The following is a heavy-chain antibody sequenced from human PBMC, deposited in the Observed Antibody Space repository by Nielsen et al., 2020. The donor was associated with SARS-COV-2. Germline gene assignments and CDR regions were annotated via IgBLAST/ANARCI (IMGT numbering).Heavy chain of an antibody. J-gene: IGHJ5*02. CDR2: INHSGST. V-gene: IGHV4-34*01. CDR1: GGSFSGYY. D-gene: IGHD3-16*01. Sequence: SETLSLTCAVYGGSFSGYYWSWIRQPPGKGLEWIGEINHSGSTNYNPSLKSRVTISVDTSKNQFSLKLSSVTAADTAVYYCARDRFAMGLGPWGQGTLVTVSS. CDR3: ARDRFAMGLGP.